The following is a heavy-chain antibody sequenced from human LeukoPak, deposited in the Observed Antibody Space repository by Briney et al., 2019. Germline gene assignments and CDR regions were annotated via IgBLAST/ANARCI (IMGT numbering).Heavy chain of an antibody. CDR2: IYPGDSDT. CDR3: ARTRPSYSYGYPYYFDY. J-gene: IGHJ4*02. D-gene: IGHD5-18*01. Sequence: GESLKISCKGSGYSFTSYWISWVRQMPGKGLEWMGIIYPGDSDTRYSPSFQGQVFISADKSINTAYVQWSSLKASDTAMYYCARTRPSYSYGYPYYFDYWGQGTLVTVSS. CDR1: GYSFTSYW. V-gene: IGHV5-51*06.